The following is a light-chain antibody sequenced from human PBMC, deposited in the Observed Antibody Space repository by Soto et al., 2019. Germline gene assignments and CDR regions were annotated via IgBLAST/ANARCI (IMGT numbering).Light chain of an antibody. V-gene: IGLV2-23*01. Sequence: QSVLTQPASVSGSPGQSITISCTGTSSDVGSYNLVSWYQQHPGKAPKLMIFEGTKRPSGVSNRLSGSKSGNTASLTISGLQAEDEAEYYCCSYTGTSTHYVFGTGTKVTVL. CDR2: EGT. CDR3: CSYTGTSTHYV. CDR1: SSDVGSYNL. J-gene: IGLJ1*01.